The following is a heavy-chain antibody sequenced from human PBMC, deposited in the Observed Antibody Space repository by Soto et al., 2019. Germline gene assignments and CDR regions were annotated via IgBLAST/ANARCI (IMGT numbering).Heavy chain of an antibody. D-gene: IGHD5-18*01. J-gene: IGHJ4*02. V-gene: IGHV4-31*03. CDR1: GGSISSGGYY. Sequence: ASETLSLTCTVSGGSISSGGYYWSWFRQLPGKGLEWIGDIYYSGTTYHNPSLRSRLTISGDASKNQFSLKLSSVTDADTALYYCARGRGYSYGPYYFDYWGQGTLVTVSS. CDR2: IYYSGTT. CDR3: ARGRGYSYGPYYFDY.